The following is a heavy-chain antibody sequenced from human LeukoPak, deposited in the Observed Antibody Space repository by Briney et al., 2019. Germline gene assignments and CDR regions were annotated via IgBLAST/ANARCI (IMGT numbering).Heavy chain of an antibody. CDR3: AKAGRGSDLGSYYFDY. CDR2: ISGSGGST. CDR1: GFTFSSYA. D-gene: IGHD5-24*01. Sequence: PGGSLRLSCAASGFTFSSYAMGWVRQAPGKGLEWVSAISGSGGSTYYADSVKGRFTISRDNSKNTLYLEMNSLRAEDTAVYYCAKAGRGSDLGSYYFDYWGQGTLVTVSS. J-gene: IGHJ4*02. V-gene: IGHV3-23*01.